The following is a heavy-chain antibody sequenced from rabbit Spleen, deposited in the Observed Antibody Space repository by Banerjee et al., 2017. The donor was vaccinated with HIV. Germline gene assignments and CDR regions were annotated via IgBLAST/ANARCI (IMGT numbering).Heavy chain of an antibody. V-gene: IGHV1S45*01. CDR2: IEVGSSDFT. J-gene: IGHJ6*01. CDR1: GVSFSFSSY. Sequence: QQQLEESGGGLVKHGASLTLTCTASGVSFSFSSYICWVRQAPGKGLEWIACIEVGSSDFTYSATWAKGRFTISKTSSTTVTLQVTRLTAADTATYFCARDTSSSFSSYGMDLWGPGTLVTVS. D-gene: IGHD1-1*01. CDR3: ARDTSSSFSSYGMDL.